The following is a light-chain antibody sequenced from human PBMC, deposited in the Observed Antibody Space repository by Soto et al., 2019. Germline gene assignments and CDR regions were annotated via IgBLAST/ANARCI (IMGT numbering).Light chain of an antibody. Sequence: QSALTQPRSVSGSPGQSVTISCTGTSSDVGGYNFVSWYQQLPGKAPKLMIYDVSQRPSGVPDRFSGSKSGNTASLTISGLQAEDEADYYCCSYAGSHVLFGGGTKLTVL. V-gene: IGLV2-11*01. CDR2: DVS. J-gene: IGLJ2*01. CDR1: SSDVGGYNF. CDR3: CSYAGSHVL.